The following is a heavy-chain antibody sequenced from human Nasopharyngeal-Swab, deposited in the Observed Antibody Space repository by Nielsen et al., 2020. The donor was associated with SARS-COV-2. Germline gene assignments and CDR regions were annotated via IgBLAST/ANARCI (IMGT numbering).Heavy chain of an antibody. J-gene: IGHJ5*02. CDR1: GFTFSNYA. D-gene: IGHD4-11*01. V-gene: IGHV3-30-3*01. Sequence: GGSLRLSCDVSGFTFSNYAMSWVRQAPGRGLDCVAVISYDGGKKYYTDSVRGRFTISRDNSKNTLYLEMNSLRAEDSAMYYCARDDYGNYGATRGPDPWGQGTLVTVSS. CDR3: ARDDYGNYGATRGPDP. CDR2: ISYDGGKK.